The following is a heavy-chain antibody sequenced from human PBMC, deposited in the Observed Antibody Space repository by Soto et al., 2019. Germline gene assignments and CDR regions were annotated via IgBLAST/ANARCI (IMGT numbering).Heavy chain of an antibody. J-gene: IGHJ6*02. CDR2: INPNSGGT. V-gene: IGHV1-2*04. CDR1: GYTFTGYY. CDR3: ARERKLPGGGGMDV. D-gene: IGHD2-15*01. Sequence: QVQLVQSGAEVKKPGASVKVSCKASGYTFTGYYMHWVRQAPGQGLEWMGWINPNSGGTNYAQKFQGWVTMTRDTSLSTAYREVSRLRSDDTAVYYCARERKLPGGGGMDVWGQGTTVTVSS.